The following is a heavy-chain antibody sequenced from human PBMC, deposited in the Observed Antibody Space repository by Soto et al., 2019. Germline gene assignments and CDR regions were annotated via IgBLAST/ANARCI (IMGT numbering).Heavy chain of an antibody. CDR1: GFTFSNYA. Sequence: EVQVLESGGGLVQPGGSLRLSCEVSGFTFSNYAMSWVRQAPGKGLEWVSAISAGGATTYYADSVKGRFTISRDNSKNTLYLQRNSLRAGDTAVYYCAKDRRWYGEIDYWGQGTLVTVSS. V-gene: IGHV3-23*01. J-gene: IGHJ4*02. CDR3: AKDRRWYGEIDY. D-gene: IGHD4-17*01. CDR2: ISAGGATT.